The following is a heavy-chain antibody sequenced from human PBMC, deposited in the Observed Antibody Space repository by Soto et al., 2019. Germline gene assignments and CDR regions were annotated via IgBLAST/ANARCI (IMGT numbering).Heavy chain of an antibody. D-gene: IGHD3-10*01. CDR1: GFIFKMYW. Sequence: GWSLRLSCAASGFIFKMYWMHWVRQSPGKGLVWISRIYNDGTYSDYADSVRGRFTISRDNVNDTLYLQMNNLRAEDSGLYYCTRGPRPISTGTGAYWGQGTKVTVSS. V-gene: IGHV3-74*01. CDR2: IYNDGTYS. CDR3: TRGPRPISTGTGAY. J-gene: IGHJ4*02.